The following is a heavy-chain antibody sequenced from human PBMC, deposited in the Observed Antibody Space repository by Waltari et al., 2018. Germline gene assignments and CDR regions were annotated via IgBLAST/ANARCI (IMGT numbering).Heavy chain of an antibody. CDR2: MNPNSGNT. V-gene: IGHV1-8*01. J-gene: IGHJ4*02. D-gene: IGHD3-16*01. CDR3: ARDTWGSNHYFEF. CDR1: GYTFTSYD. Sequence: QVQLVQSGAEVKKPGASVKVSCKASGYTFTSYDINWVRQATGQGLEWMGWMNPNSGNTGYAQKFQGRVTMTRNTSISTAYMELNSLTFEDTAIYFCARDTWGSNHYFEFWGQGTLVTVSS.